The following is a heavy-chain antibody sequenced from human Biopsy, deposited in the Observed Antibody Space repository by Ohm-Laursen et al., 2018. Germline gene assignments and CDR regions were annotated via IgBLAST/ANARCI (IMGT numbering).Heavy chain of an antibody. CDR3: ARGSNEYGGLYFPH. V-gene: IGHV4-59*11. CDR1: GGSFTGHY. D-gene: IGHD4-23*01. Sequence: TLSLTCTVSGGSFTGHYWTWIRQPPGKGLEWIGHISRTGYTSYKSSLNSRVTISLDTSRKHFSLRLTSLAAADTAVYYCARGSNEYGGLYFPHWGQGTLVTVSS. J-gene: IGHJ1*01. CDR2: ISRTGYT.